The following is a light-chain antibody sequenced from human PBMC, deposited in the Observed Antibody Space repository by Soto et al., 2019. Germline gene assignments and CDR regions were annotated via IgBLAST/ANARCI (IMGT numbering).Light chain of an antibody. CDR1: SSDIGSYNR. CDR2: EVS. Sequence: QSALTQPPSVSGSPGQSVAISCTGTSSDIGSYNRVAWYQQPPVTAPKLIIYEVSNRPSGVPDRFSGSKSGNTASLTISGLQAEDEADYYCSSFTTSSTYVFGTGTKVTVL. V-gene: IGLV2-18*02. J-gene: IGLJ1*01. CDR3: SSFTTSSTYV.